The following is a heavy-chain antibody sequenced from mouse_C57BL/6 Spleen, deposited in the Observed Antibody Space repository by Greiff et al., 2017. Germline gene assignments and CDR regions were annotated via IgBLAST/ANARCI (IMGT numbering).Heavy chain of an antibody. CDR2: IDPSDSYT. Sequence: VKLQQPGAELVKPGASVKLSCKASGYTFTSYWMQWVKQRPGQGLEWIGEIDPSDSYTNYNQKFKGKATLTVDTSSSTAYMQLSSLTSEDSAVYYCARKRAMDYWGQGTSVTVSS. CDR1: GYTFTSYW. V-gene: IGHV1-50*01. CDR3: ARKRAMDY. J-gene: IGHJ4*01.